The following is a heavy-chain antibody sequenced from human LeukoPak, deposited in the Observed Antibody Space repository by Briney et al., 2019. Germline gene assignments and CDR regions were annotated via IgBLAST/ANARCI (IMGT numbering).Heavy chain of an antibody. CDR3: ARASPYYDFWSGYYPYYYYGMDV. V-gene: IGHV3-21*01. D-gene: IGHD3-3*01. CDR2: ISSSSSYI. Sequence: GGSLRLSCAASGFTFSSYSMNWVRQAPGKGLEWVSSISSSSSYIYYADSVKGRFTISRDNAKNSLYLQMNSLRAEDTAVYYCARASPYYDFWSGYYPYYYYGMDVWGQGTTVTVSS. J-gene: IGHJ6*02. CDR1: GFTFSSYS.